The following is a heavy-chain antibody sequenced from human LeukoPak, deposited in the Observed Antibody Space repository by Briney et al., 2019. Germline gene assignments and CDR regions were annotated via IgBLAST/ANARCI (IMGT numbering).Heavy chain of an antibody. CDR2: IIGNAAST. CDR3: AKDRVPDRAWEIDY. J-gene: IGHJ4*01. Sequence: PGGSLRLSCAASGFTFRTYAMSWVRQAPGEGLEWVSGIIGNAASTYYADSVKGRFTISRDNSKNTLYLQMNSLRAEDTAIYYCAKDRVPDRAWEIDYWGQGTLVTVSS. V-gene: IGHV3-23*01. D-gene: IGHD1-26*01. CDR1: GFTFRTYA.